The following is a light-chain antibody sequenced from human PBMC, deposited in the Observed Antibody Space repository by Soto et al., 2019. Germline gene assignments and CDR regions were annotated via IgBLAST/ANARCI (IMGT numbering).Light chain of an antibody. CDR2: GAS. Sequence: EILGPQFPGPRSLSPGERSTLSCMGIQSVTSSYLAWYQQKPGQAPRLLIYGASSRATGIPDRFSGSGSGTDFTLTISRLEPEDFAVYYCQQYGSLTLITFGQGTRLEI. J-gene: IGKJ5*01. CDR3: QQYGSLTLIT. V-gene: IGKV3-20*01. CDR1: QSVTSSY.